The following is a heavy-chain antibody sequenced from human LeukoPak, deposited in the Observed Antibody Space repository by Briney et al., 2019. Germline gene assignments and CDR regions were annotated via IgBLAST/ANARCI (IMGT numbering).Heavy chain of an antibody. V-gene: IGHV3-30*02. CDR2: IRYYGSNK. D-gene: IGHD1-26*01. CDR3: AKVGRQGGSYLYYFDY. CDR1: GFTFSSYG. Sequence: GGSLRLSCAASGFTFSSYGMHWVRQAPGKGLEWVAFIRYYGSNKYYADSVKGRFTISRDNSKNTLYLQMNSLRAEDTAVYYCAKVGRQGGSYLYYFDYWGQGTLVTVSS. J-gene: IGHJ4*02.